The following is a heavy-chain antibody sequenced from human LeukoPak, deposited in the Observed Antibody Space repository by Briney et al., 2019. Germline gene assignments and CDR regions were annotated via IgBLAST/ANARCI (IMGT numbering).Heavy chain of an antibody. CDR3: ARRKPYYDSSGYYYNYFDY. CDR2: IYYSGST. D-gene: IGHD3-22*01. V-gene: IGHV4-59*08. Sequence: SETLSLTCTVSGGSISSYYWSWIRQPPGKGLEWIGYIYYSGSTNYNPSLKSRVTISVDTSKNQFSLKLSSVTAADTAVNYCARRKPYYDSSGYYYNYFDYWGQGTLVTVSS. J-gene: IGHJ4*02. CDR1: GGSISSYY.